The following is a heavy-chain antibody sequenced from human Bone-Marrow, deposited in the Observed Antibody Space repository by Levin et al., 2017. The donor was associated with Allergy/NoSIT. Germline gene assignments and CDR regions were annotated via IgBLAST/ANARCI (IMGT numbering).Heavy chain of an antibody. D-gene: IGHD3-16*01. CDR3: AKVPRSLWGLPDAFDI. CDR2: ISGSGGST. CDR1: GFTFSSYA. J-gene: IGHJ3*02. Sequence: PGGSLRLSCAASGFTFSSYAMSWVRQAPGKGLEWVSAISGSGGSTYYADSVKGRFTISRDNSKNTLYLQMNSLRAEDTAVYYCAKVPRSLWGLPDAFDIWGQGTMVTVSS. V-gene: IGHV3-23*01.